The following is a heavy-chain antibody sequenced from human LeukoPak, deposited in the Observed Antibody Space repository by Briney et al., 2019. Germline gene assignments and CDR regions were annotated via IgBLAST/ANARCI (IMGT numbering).Heavy chain of an antibody. CDR2: IIPMNDVA. V-gene: IGHV1-69*04. J-gene: IGHJ4*02. CDR1: GGTFSTYG. CDR3: AGDLVTMIRGGQTPQDY. D-gene: IGHD3-10*01. Sequence: SVRVSCKASGGTFSTYGITWVRLAPGQGLEWIGSIIPMNDVANYAQKFKGRVIITADKSTNTVHMELSSLRYEDTAVYYCAGDLVTMIRGGQTPQDYWGQGTLITVSS.